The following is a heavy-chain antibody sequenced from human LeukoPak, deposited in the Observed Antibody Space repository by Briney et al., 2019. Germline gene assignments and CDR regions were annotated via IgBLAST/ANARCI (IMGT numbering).Heavy chain of an antibody. CDR2: IGAAGSTI. D-gene: IGHD2-2*01. Sequence: GGSLRLSCAASGFTFSSYSMDWVRKAPGKELEWVSYIGAAGSTIYYADSVKGRFTISRDNAKNSLFLQMNSLRAEDTAVYYCARDSSTYAGPPDYWGQGTLVTVSS. V-gene: IGHV3-48*01. CDR1: GFTFSSYS. J-gene: IGHJ4*02. CDR3: ARDSSTYAGPPDY.